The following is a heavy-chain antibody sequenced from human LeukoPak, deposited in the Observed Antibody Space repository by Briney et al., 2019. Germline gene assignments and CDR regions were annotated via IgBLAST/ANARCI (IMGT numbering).Heavy chain of an antibody. CDR1: GGPFSNYD. D-gene: IGHD2-2*02. CDR2: INHSGRT. V-gene: IGHV4-34*01. J-gene: IGHJ5*02. Sequence: PSETLSLTCAVSGGPFSNYDWSWIRQPPGKGLEWIGEINHSGRTNSNPSLKSRVTISKDASKSHFSLKLRSVTAADTAVYYCARGEGYCSSSSCYNHWFDPWGQGTLVTVSS. CDR3: ARGEGYCSSSSCYNHWFDP.